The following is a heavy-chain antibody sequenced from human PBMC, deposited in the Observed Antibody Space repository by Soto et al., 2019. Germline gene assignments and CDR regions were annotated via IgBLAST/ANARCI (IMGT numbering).Heavy chain of an antibody. CDR2: IHGTRSII. Sequence: EVQLVESGGGLVQPGGSLRLSCEVSGFTFSIHAMNWVRQAPGKGLEWVAYIHGTRSIIYYADSVKGRFTISRDNAKNSLVLQMDSLRDEDTAVYYWARDARNADYDYWGQGTLVTVSS. CDR1: GFTFSIHA. CDR3: ARDARNADYDY. D-gene: IGHD3-16*01. J-gene: IGHJ4*02. V-gene: IGHV3-48*02.